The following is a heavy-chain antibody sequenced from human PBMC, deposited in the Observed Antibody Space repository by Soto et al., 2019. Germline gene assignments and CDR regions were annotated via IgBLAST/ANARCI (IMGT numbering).Heavy chain of an antibody. Sequence: QVQLQESGPGLVKPSQTLSLTCTVSGGSISSGGYYWNWIRQHPGKGLEWIGYIYSSGTTYYNPSTXSXXTISVETSKNQFSLKLTSVTAADTAVYYCARSVTPWGQGTLVTVSS. CDR3: ARSVTP. V-gene: IGHV4-31*03. CDR2: IYSSGTT. D-gene: IGHD3-10*01. J-gene: IGHJ5*02. CDR1: GGSISSGGYY.